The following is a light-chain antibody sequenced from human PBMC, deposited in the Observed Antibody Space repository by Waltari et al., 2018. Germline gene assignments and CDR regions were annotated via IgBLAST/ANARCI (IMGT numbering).Light chain of an antibody. CDR1: QFINRW. Sequence: DIQMTQSPSSVSASVGDRVTITCRASQFINRWLVWYQQKPGKAPKLLIYGASSLQSGVPSRFSGSGSGTDFTLTISSLQPEDFATYYCQQANSFPYSFGQGTKQEIE. V-gene: IGKV1-12*01. CDR3: QQANSFPYS. CDR2: GAS. J-gene: IGKJ2*03.